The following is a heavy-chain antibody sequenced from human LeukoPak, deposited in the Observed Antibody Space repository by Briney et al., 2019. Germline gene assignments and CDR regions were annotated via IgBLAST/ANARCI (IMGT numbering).Heavy chain of an antibody. CDR1: GYTFTSYY. Sequence: ASVKVSCKASGYTFTSYYMHWVRQAPGQGLEWMGWINPNSGGTNYAQKFQGRVTMTRDTSISTAYMELSRLRSDDTAVYYCARRGLGCSSTSCYSKADPWGQGTLVTVSS. J-gene: IGHJ5*02. CDR2: INPNSGGT. D-gene: IGHD2-2*01. V-gene: IGHV1-2*02. CDR3: ARRGLGCSSTSCYSKADP.